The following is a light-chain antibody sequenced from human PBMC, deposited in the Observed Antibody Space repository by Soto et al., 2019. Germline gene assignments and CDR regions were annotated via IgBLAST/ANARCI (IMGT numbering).Light chain of an antibody. Sequence: VVTQSSGTLSLSPGERATLSCRASQSVSSTYLAWYQHKPGQAPRLLIYGPSTRATGIPDRFSGSGSGTDFTLTISRLEPEDFAVYYCQQYGGSPPITFGQGTRLEIK. CDR2: GPS. J-gene: IGKJ5*01. CDR3: QQYGGSPPIT. V-gene: IGKV3-20*01. CDR1: QSVSSTY.